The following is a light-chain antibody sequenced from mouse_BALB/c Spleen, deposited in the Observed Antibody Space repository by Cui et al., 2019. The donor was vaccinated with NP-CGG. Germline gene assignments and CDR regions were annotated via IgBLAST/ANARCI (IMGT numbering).Light chain of an antibody. CDR2: GTN. J-gene: IGLJ1*01. CDR3: ALWYSNHWV. V-gene: IGLV1*01. Sequence: QAVVTQDSALTTSPGETVTLTCRSSTGAVTTSYYANWVQEKPDHLFTGLIGGTNNRVPGVPARFSGSLIGDRAALTITGAQTEDEAIYFCALWYSNHWVFGGGTKLTVL. CDR1: TGAVTTSYY.